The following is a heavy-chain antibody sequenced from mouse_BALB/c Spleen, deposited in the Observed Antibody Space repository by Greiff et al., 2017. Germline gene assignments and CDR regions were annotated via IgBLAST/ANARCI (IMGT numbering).Heavy chain of an antibody. CDR3: ARIGITTASY. CDR2: IYPGDGDT. J-gene: IGHJ3*01. CDR1: GYTFTSYW. D-gene: IGHD1-2*01. V-gene: IGHV1-87*01. Sequence: QVQLQQSGAELARPGASVKLSCKASGYTFTSYWMQWVKQRPGQGLEWIGAIYPGDGDTRYTQKFKGKATLTADKSSSTAYMQLSSLASEDSAVYYCARIGITTASYWGQGTLVTVSA.